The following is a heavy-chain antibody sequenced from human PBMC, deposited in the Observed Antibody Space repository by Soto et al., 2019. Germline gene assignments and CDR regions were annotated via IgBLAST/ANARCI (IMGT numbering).Heavy chain of an antibody. CDR3: GRDPNGDYVGAFEM. CDR1: GFTFSKYA. J-gene: IGHJ3*02. CDR2: ITSRFT. Sequence: EVQLLESGGGLVQPGESLKLSCVGSGFTFSKYAMVWVRQTPGKGLEWVSAITSRFTLYADSVKGRFTISRDASESTLFLQMNSLRAEDTGLYYCGRDPNGDYVGAFEMWGQGTMVTVSS. D-gene: IGHD4-17*01. V-gene: IGHV3-23*01.